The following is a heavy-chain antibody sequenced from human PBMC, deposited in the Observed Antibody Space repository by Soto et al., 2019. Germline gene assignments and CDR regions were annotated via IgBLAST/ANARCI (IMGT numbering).Heavy chain of an antibody. CDR1: GYTFTSYG. CDR3: ARDKGGYDFLGPSEYYYYYYGMDV. V-gene: IGHV1-18*01. Sequence: QVQLVQSGAEVKKPGASVKVSCKASGYTFTSYGISWVRQAPGQGLEWMGWISAYNGNTNYAQKLQGRVTMTTDTSTSTAYMGLRSLRSDDTAVYYWARDKGGYDFLGPSEYYYYYYGMDVWGQGTTVTVSS. CDR2: ISAYNGNT. D-gene: IGHD5-12*01. J-gene: IGHJ6*02.